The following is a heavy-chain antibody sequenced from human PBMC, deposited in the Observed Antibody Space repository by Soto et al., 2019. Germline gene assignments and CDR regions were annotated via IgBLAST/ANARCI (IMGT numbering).Heavy chain of an antibody. CDR3: ARDGNLAVNNGVEYFQH. CDR2: ISSSSSTI. D-gene: IGHD2-21*01. Sequence: EVQLVESGGGLVQPGGSLRLSCAASGFTFSSYSMNWVRQAPGKGLEWVSYISSSSSTIYYADSVKGRFIISRDNAKNSLYLQMNSLRDEDTAVYYWARDGNLAVNNGVEYFQHWGQGTLVTVSS. CDR1: GFTFSSYS. J-gene: IGHJ1*01. V-gene: IGHV3-48*02.